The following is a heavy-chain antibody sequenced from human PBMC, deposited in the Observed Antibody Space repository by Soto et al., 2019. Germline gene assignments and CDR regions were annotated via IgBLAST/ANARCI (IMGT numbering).Heavy chain of an antibody. Sequence: SETLSLTCAVYGGSFSGYYWSWIRQPPGKGLEWIGEISHSGSTNYNPSLKSRVTISVDTSKNQFSLKLSSVTAADTAVYYCARTQTGTTRNWFDPWGQGTLVTVSS. CDR3: ARTQTGTTRNWFDP. D-gene: IGHD1-1*01. J-gene: IGHJ5*02. CDR1: GGSFSGYY. V-gene: IGHV4-34*01. CDR2: ISHSGST.